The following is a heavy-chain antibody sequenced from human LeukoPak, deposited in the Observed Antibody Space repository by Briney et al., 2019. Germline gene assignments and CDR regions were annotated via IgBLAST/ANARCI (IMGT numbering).Heavy chain of an antibody. J-gene: IGHJ3*02. Sequence: GGSLRLSCAASGFTFRSYSMTWVRQAPGKGLEWVSAISGSGVNTYYADSVKGRFAASRGNSKNTLYLQMNSLRAEDTAVYYCARRRSGYGHFDAFEIWGQGTWVTVSS. V-gene: IGHV3-23*01. D-gene: IGHD3-22*01. CDR2: ISGSGVNT. CDR1: GFTFRSYS. CDR3: ARRRSGYGHFDAFEI.